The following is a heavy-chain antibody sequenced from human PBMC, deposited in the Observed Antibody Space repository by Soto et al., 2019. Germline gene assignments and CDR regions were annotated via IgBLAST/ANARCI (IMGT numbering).Heavy chain of an antibody. J-gene: IGHJ6*02. CDR2: IKSKTDGGTT. Sequence: GGSLRLSCAASGFTFSNAWMNWVRQAPGKGLEWVGRIKSKTDGGTTDYAAPVKGRFTISRDDSKNTLYLQMNSLKTEETAVYYCTTDPYYDFWSGYPTSYYYYGMDVWGQGTTVTVSS. CDR1: GFTFSNAW. CDR3: TTDPYYDFWSGYPTSYYYYGMDV. V-gene: IGHV3-15*07. D-gene: IGHD3-3*01.